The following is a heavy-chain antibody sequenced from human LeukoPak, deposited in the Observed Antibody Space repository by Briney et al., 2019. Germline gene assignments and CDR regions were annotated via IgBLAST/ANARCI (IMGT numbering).Heavy chain of an antibody. J-gene: IGHJ4*02. CDR3: ARDEWELPTAPFDY. CDR2: IIPILGVA. CDR1: GGTFSSYA. D-gene: IGHD1-26*01. V-gene: IGHV1-69*04. Sequence: SVKVSCKASGGTFSSYAISWVRQAPGQGLEWMGRIIPILGVANYAQKFQGRVTITADKSTSTAYMELSSLRSEDTAVYYCARDEWELPTAPFDYWGQGTLVTVSS.